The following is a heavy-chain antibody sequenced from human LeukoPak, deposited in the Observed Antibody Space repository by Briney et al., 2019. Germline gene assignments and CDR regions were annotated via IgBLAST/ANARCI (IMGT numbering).Heavy chain of an antibody. J-gene: IGHJ5*02. CDR2: INHSGST. D-gene: IGHD2-8*01. Sequence: SETLSLTXAVYGGSFSGYYWSWIRQPPGKGLEWIGEINHSGSTNYNPSLKSRVTISVDTSKNQFSLKLSSVTAADTAVYYCARFTNDWFDPWGQGTLVTVSS. CDR3: ARFTNDWFDP. V-gene: IGHV4-34*01. CDR1: GGSFSGYY.